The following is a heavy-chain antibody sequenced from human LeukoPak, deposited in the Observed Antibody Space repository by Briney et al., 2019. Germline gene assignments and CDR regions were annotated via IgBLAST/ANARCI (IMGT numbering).Heavy chain of an antibody. J-gene: IGHJ4*02. CDR2: ISYDGSNK. CDR3: ARTSGWYEGYYFDY. D-gene: IGHD6-13*01. CDR1: GFTFSSYA. Sequence: GGSLRLSCAASGFTFSSYAMHWVRQAPGKGLEWVAVISYDGSNKYYADSVKGRFTISRDNSKNTLYLQMNSLRAEDTAVYYCARTSGWYEGYYFDYWGQGTLVTVSS. V-gene: IGHV3-30-3*01.